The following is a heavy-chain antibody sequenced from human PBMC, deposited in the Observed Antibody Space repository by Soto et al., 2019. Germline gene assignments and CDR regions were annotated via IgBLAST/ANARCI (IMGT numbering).Heavy chain of an antibody. V-gene: IGHV3-21*01. CDR1: GFTLSSYT. J-gene: IGHJ5*02. CDR2: ISESRSSI. Sequence: PGGSLRLSCAASGFTLSSYTMHWVRQAPGKGLEWVASISESRSSIYYADSVKGRFTISRDSAENSLFLQMTSLTAADTAVHYCARPSTQTRFWNWFDPWGQGTLVTVSS. CDR3: ARPSTQTRFWNWFDP.